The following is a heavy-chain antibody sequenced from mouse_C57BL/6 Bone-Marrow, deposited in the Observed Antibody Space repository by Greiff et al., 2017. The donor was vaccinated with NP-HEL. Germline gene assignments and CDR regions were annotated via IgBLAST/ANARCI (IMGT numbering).Heavy chain of an antibody. V-gene: IGHV1-69*01. D-gene: IGHD6-2*01. CDR1: GYTFTSYW. CDR2: IDPSDSYT. J-gene: IGHJ1*03. Sequence: QVQLKQPGAELVMPGASVKLSCKASGYTFTSYWMHWVKQRPGQGLEWIGEIDPSDSYTNYNQKFKGKSTLTVDKSSSTAYMQLSSLTSEDSAVYYCAISGYFDVWGTGTTVTVSS. CDR3: AISGYFDV.